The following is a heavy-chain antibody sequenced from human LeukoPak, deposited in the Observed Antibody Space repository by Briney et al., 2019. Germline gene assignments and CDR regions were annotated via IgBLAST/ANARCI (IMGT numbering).Heavy chain of an antibody. CDR3: ARDRSEFDY. CDR2: IYYSGST. CDR1: GGSISSYC. V-gene: IGHV4-59*01. Sequence: SETLSLTCTVSGGSISSYCWSWIRQPPGKGLEWIGYIYYSGSTNYNPSLKSRLTISVDTSKNQFSLKLNSVTAADTAVYYCARDRSEFDYWGQGTLVTVSS. J-gene: IGHJ4*02.